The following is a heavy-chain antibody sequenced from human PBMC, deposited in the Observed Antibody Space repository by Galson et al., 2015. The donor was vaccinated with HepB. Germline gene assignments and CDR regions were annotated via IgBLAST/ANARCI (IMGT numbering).Heavy chain of an antibody. CDR3: AREGKEGHMGSTYYYYYGMDV. CDR1: GGTFSSYA. V-gene: IGHV1-69*13. CDR2: IIPIFGTA. J-gene: IGHJ6*02. Sequence: SVKVSCKASGGTFSSYAISWVRQAPGQGLEWMGGIIPIFGTANYAQKFQGRVTITADESTSTAYMELSSLRSEDTAVYYCAREGKEGHMGSTYYYYYGMDVWGQGTTVTVSS. D-gene: IGHD2-21*01.